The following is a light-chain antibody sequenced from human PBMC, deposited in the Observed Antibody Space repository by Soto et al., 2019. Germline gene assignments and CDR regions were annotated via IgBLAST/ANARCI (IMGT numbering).Light chain of an antibody. Sequence: DIQVTQSPSSLSASVGDRATITCRASQNITTYLHWYQQRPGKPPKLLIHTASTLQSGVPSMFSGSGSGTDFILTISSLQPEDFATYYCQQNSSTLDSFGQGTKLEIK. CDR2: TAS. CDR1: QNITTY. J-gene: IGKJ2*03. CDR3: QQNSSTLDS. V-gene: IGKV1-39*01.